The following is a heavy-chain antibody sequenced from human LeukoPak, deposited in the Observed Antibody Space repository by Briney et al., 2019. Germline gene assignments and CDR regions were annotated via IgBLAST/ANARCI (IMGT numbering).Heavy chain of an antibody. CDR3: ARRGVYCRSTSCYYFDY. V-gene: IGHV5-51*01. CDR2: IYPGDSDT. J-gene: IGHJ4*02. Sequence: GESLKISCKGSGYSFTSYWIGWVRQMPGKGLEWMGIIYPGDSDTRYSPSFQGQVTISTDKSISTAYLQWSSLKASDTAMYHCARRGVYCRSTSCYYFDYWGQGTLVTVSS. CDR1: GYSFTSYW. D-gene: IGHD2-2*01.